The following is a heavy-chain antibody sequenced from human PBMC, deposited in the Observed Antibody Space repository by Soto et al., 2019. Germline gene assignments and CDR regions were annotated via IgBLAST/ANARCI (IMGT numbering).Heavy chain of an antibody. CDR2: IYYSGST. CDR1: GRSISSGDYY. D-gene: IGHD4-17*01. V-gene: IGHV4-30-4*01. J-gene: IGHJ5*02. CDR3: ACSSDYGEGFDP. Sequence: SETLFLTFTVSGRSISSGDYYWSWIRQPPGKGLEWIGYIYYSGSTYYNMSLKSRVTISVDTSKNQFSLKLSSVTAADKAVYHCACSSDYGEGFDPWGQG.